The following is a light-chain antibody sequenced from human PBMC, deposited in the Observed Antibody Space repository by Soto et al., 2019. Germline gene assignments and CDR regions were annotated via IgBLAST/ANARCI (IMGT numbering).Light chain of an antibody. CDR1: QSISNW. J-gene: IGKJ2*01. V-gene: IGKV1-5*03. CDR2: RAS. Sequence: DIQMTQSPSTLSASIGDRVTITCRASQSISNWLAWYQQKPGKAPKLLIYRASTLESGVPSRFSGSESGTEFTLTISSLQPDDFATYYCQQYINFPYTFGQGTKLEIE. CDR3: QQYINFPYT.